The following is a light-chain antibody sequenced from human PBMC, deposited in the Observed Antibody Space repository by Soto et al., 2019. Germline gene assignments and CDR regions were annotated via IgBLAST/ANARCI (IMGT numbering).Light chain of an antibody. Sequence: DIQMTQSPSTLSASVGDRVTITCRASESISSWLAWYQQKPGKAPKLLIYEASGLESGVPSRFSGSGSGTEFTLTISSLQPDDFATYYCQQYNGTFGQGTKVEVK. J-gene: IGKJ1*01. CDR1: ESISSW. CDR3: QQYNGT. CDR2: EAS. V-gene: IGKV1-5*03.